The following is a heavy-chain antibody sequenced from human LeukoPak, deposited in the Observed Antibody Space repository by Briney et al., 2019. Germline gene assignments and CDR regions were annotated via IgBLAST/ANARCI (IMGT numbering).Heavy chain of an antibody. CDR2: FNSDTGNT. J-gene: IGHJ4*02. V-gene: IGHV1-3*01. Sequence: ASVKVSCKASGYTLTNYAIHWVRQAPGQRLEWMGWFNSDTGNTEFSQKFKGRVTITRDTFANTAYMELSSLRPEDTAVFFCARGGPNKSGWTLDYWGQGTLVTVSS. D-gene: IGHD6-25*01. CDR3: ARGGPNKSGWTLDY. CDR1: GYTLTNYA.